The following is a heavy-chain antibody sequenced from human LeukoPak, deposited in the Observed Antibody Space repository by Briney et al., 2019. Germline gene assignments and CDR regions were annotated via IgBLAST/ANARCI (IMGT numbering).Heavy chain of an antibody. D-gene: IGHD1-26*01. V-gene: IGHV3-43*01. CDR1: GFTFDDYT. J-gene: IGHJ4*02. CDR2: ISWDGGST. Sequence: GGSLRLSCAASGFTFDDYTMHWVRQAPGKGLEWVSLISWDGGSTYYADSVKGRFTISRDNSKNSLYLQMNSLRTEDTALYYCAKGGRQWELPCYFDYWGQGTLVTVSS. CDR3: AKGGRQWELPCYFDY.